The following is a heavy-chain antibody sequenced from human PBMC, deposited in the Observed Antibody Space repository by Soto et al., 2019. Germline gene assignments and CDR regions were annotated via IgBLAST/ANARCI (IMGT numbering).Heavy chain of an antibody. D-gene: IGHD3-9*01. CDR2: INNSGST. J-gene: IGHJ4*02. CDR3: ARGAVYDILTGQPHGCAHY. CDR1: SGSISNDY. Sequence: SETLSLTCTVSSGSISNDYWSWIRQPPWKGLEWIGYINNSGSTKYNPSLRSRVTISVDTSKNQFSLKLTSVTAADTAVYYCARGAVYDILTGQPHGCAHYWGKAILVTVSS. V-gene: IGHV4-59*01.